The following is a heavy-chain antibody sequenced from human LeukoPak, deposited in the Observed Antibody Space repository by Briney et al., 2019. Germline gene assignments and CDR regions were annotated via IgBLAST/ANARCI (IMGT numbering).Heavy chain of an antibody. CDR2: ISGSGEST. CDR3: AKRGSYFGGFDY. V-gene: IGHV3-23*01. Sequence: PGRSLRLSCAASGFAFSNFDMSWVRQAPGKGLEWVSAISGSGESTYYAESLKGRFTISRDNSKNTLYLQMNGLRVEDTAIYYCAKRGSYFGGFDYWGQGTLLTVPS. J-gene: IGHJ4*02. D-gene: IGHD3-10*01. CDR1: GFAFSNFD.